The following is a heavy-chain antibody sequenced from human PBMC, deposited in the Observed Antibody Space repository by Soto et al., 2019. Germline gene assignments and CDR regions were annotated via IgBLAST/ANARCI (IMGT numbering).Heavy chain of an antibody. CDR1: GGTFSSYA. J-gene: IGHJ5*02. CDR2: IIPIFGTA. CDR3: ASALGYCSGGSCAQGFDP. Sequence: QVQLVQSGAEVKKPGSSVKVSCKASGGTFSSYAISWVRQAPGQGLEWMGGIIPIFGTANYAQKFQGRVTITADKSTSTAYLELSSLRFEDTAVYYCASALGYCSGGSCAQGFDPWGQGTLVTVSS. D-gene: IGHD2-15*01. V-gene: IGHV1-69*06.